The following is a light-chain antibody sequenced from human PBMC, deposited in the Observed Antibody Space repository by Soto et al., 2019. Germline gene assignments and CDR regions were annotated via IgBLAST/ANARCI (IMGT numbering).Light chain of an antibody. J-gene: IGKJ2*01. CDR3: QHYGNSPPFT. Sequence: EIVLTQSPGTLSLSPGERATLSCRASQSVSSSYLAWYQQKPGQAPRLLIYGAFSRATGIPDRFSGSGSGTDFTLTISRLEPEDFAVYFCQHYGNSPPFTFGQGTKVDIK. V-gene: IGKV3-20*01. CDR2: GAF. CDR1: QSVSSSY.